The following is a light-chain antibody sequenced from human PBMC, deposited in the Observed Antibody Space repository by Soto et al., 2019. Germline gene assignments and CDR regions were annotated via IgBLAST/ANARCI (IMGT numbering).Light chain of an antibody. Sequence: EIVLTQSPGTLSLSPGERATLSCRASHTISSSYLAWYQQKPGQAPRLLMYGISRRATGIPDRFSGSGSGTDFTLTNPSLEPEDFAVYYCQQYVTSSPRTFGEGKKVELK. V-gene: IGKV3-20*01. CDR1: HTISSSY. J-gene: IGKJ1*01. CDR3: QQYVTSSPRT. CDR2: GIS.